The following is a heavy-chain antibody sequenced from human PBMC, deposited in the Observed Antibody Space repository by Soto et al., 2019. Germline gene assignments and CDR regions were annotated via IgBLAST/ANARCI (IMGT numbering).Heavy chain of an antibody. Sequence: EVQLVQSGAEVKKPGESLRISCQGSGYSFTSSWISWVRQMPGEGLEWMVRIDPSDSYINYSPSFQGRVTISADKSISTAYLQWSSLKASDTAMYYCARRGSSSSFFYDSWGQGTLVTVSS. CDR2: IDPSDSYI. D-gene: IGHD6-6*01. J-gene: IGHJ4*02. V-gene: IGHV5-10-1*03. CDR1: GYSFTSSW. CDR3: ARRGSSSSFFYDS.